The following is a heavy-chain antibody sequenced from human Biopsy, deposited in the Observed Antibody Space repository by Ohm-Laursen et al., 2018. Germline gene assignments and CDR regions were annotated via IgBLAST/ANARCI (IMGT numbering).Heavy chain of an antibody. CDR2: IYPGGST. CDR1: GGDINNYY. J-gene: IGHJ2*01. V-gene: IGHV4-4*07. D-gene: IGHD5-24*01. Sequence: SETLSLTCNVSGGDINNYYWSWIRQPAGKGLEWIGRIYPGGSTNYNPSLKSRVTMSVNTSKKQFSLRLSSVTAAATAVYYCASAGYNPDWNFDLWGRGTRVTVSS. CDR3: ASAGYNPDWNFDL.